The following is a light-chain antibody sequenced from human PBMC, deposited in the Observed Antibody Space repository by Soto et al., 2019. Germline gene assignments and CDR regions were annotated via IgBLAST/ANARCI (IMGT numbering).Light chain of an antibody. Sequence: EIVLTQSPGTLSLSPGETATLSCRASQSVSNSYLAWYQQKPGLAPRHHIYGASSRATGIPDRFSGSGSGTDFTLTISRLESEDFAVYDCQQYGSSPGTFGQGTKLEIK. V-gene: IGKV3-20*01. CDR3: QQYGSSPGT. CDR2: GAS. J-gene: IGKJ2*01. CDR1: QSVSNSY.